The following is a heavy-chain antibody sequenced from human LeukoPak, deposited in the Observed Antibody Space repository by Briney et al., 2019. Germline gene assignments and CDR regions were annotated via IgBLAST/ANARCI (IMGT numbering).Heavy chain of an antibody. CDR3: ARELAA. J-gene: IGHJ4*02. Sequence: PGGSLRLSCAASGFSFSSYSMHWVRQAPGKGLEWVAVIWYDGSDKYYADSVKGRFTISRDNSKNTLYLQMNSLRDEDTAVYYCARELAAWGQGTLVTVSS. V-gene: IGHV3-33*01. CDR2: IWYDGSDK. D-gene: IGHD6-13*01. CDR1: GFSFSSYS.